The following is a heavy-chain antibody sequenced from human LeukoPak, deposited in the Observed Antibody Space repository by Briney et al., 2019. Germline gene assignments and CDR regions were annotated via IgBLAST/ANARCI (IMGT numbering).Heavy chain of an antibody. V-gene: IGHV4-34*01. J-gene: IGHJ4*02. CDR2: INHSGGT. D-gene: IGHD1-14*01. CDR3: ARGRSVFLKLLDY. Sequence: SETLSLTCAVYGGSFSGYYWSWIRQPPGKGLEWIGEINHSGGTNYNPSLKSRVTISVHTSKNQFSLKLSSVTAADTAVYYCARGRSVFLKLLDYWGQGTLVTVSS. CDR1: GGSFSGYY.